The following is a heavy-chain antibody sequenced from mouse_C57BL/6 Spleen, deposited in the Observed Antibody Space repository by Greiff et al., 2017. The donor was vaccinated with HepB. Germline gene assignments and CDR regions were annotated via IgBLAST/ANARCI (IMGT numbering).Heavy chain of an antibody. Sequence: QVQLQQPGAELVRPGSSVKLSCKASGYTFTSYWMDWVKQRPGQGLEWIGNIYPSDSETHYNQKFKDKATLTVDKSSSTAYMQLSSLTSEDSAVYYCARDEGLRGYFDVRGTGTTVTVSS. J-gene: IGHJ1*03. V-gene: IGHV1-61*01. CDR3: ARDEGLRGYFDV. CDR1: GYTFTSYW. D-gene: IGHD2-4*01. CDR2: IYPSDSET.